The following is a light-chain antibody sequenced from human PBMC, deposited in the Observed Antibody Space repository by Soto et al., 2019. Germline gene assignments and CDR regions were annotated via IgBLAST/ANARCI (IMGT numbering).Light chain of an antibody. J-gene: IGKJ1*01. CDR2: KAS. CDR1: QFMSVW. Sequence: DIQMTQSPSTLSASVVDRVTITCLASQFMSVWLAWYQQKPGTAPKLLIYKASSLESGVPTRFSGSGSGTEFTLTISNLQPDDFATYYCQQYESYSPWTFGQGTKVDI. V-gene: IGKV1-5*03. CDR3: QQYESYSPWT.